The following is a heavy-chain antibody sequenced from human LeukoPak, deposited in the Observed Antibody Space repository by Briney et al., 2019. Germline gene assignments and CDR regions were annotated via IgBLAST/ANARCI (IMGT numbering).Heavy chain of an antibody. J-gene: IGHJ4*02. Sequence: SETLSLTCSVSGYSISSGYYWDWIRQPPGKGLEWIASIYHSGKSYYNPSLESRVTISVDTSKNQISLKLSSVTAADTAVYYCARLVVSSWYHEVLLGRDYWGQGTLVTVSS. CDR1: GYSISSGYY. V-gene: IGHV4-38-2*02. D-gene: IGHD6-13*01. CDR3: ARLVVSSWYHEVLLGRDY. CDR2: IYHSGKS.